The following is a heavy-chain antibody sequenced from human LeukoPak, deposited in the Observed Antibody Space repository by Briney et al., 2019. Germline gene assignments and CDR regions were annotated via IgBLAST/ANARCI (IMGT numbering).Heavy chain of an antibody. CDR1: GFTFSSYG. V-gene: IGHV3-33*06. D-gene: IGHD2-15*01. CDR2: IWYDGSNE. CDR3: AKDGCSGGSCPRGFDP. Sequence: GGSLRLSCAASGFTFSSYGMHWVRQAPGKGLEWVAVIWYDGSNEYYADSVKGRFTISRDNSKNTLYLQMNSLRAEDTAVYYCAKDGCSGGSCPRGFDPWGQGTLVTVSS. J-gene: IGHJ5*02.